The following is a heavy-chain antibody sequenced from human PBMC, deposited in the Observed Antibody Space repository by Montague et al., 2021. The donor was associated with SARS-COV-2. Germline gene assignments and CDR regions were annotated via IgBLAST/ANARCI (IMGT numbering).Heavy chain of an antibody. V-gene: IGHV4-39*01. J-gene: IGHJ6*02. Sequence: SETLSLTCTVSGGSISSSSYYWCWIRQPPGKGLEWIGSIYYSGSTYYNPSLKSRVTTSVDTSKNQFSLKLSFVTAADTAVYYCARRVTGTTVHYYYYGMDVWGQGTTVTVSS. CDR2: IYYSGST. CDR3: ARRVTGTTVHYYYYGMDV. CDR1: GGSISSSSYY. D-gene: IGHD1-20*01.